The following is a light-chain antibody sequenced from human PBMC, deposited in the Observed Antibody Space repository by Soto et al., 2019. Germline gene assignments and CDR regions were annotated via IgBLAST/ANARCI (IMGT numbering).Light chain of an antibody. J-gene: IGLJ2*01. CDR3: SSYTTSGTLV. CDR2: EVN. Sequence: QSALTQPASVSGSPGQSTTISCTGTSSDIGTYNYVSWYQQHPGRAPRLMIYEVNNRPSGISHRFSGSKSGNTASLTISGLQAEDEADYYCSSYTTSGTLVFGGGTKVTVL. V-gene: IGLV2-14*01. CDR1: SSDIGTYNY.